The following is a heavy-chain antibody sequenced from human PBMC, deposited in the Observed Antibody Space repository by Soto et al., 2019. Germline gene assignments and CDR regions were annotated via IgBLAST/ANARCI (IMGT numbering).Heavy chain of an antibody. Sequence: PSETLSLTCTVSGGSISSSSYYGGWIRQPPGKGLEWIGSIYYSGITYYNPSLKSRVTISVDTSKNQFSPKLSSVTAADTAVYYCARXGIEWELLGYYYYYGMDVWGQGTTVTVSS. CDR1: GGSISSSSYY. V-gene: IGHV4-39*02. J-gene: IGHJ6*02. D-gene: IGHD1-26*01. CDR2: IYYSGIT. CDR3: ARXGIEWELLGYYYYYGMDV.